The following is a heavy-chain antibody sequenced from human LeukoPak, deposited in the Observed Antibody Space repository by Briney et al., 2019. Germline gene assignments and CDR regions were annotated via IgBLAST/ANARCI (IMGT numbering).Heavy chain of an antibody. CDR2: IIPIFGTA. D-gene: IGHD1-26*01. J-gene: IGHJ6*03. CDR3: AVVGATTDYYYYMDV. CDR1: GYTFTSYY. Sequence: SVKVSCKASGYTFTSYYMHWVRQAPGQGLEWMGGIIPIFGTANYAQKFQGRVTITTDESTSTAYMELSSLRSEDTAVYYCAVVGATTDYYYYMDVWGKGTTVTVSS. V-gene: IGHV1-69*05.